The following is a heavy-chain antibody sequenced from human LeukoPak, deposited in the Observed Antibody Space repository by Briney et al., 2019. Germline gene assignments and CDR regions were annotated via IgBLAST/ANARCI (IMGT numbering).Heavy chain of an antibody. CDR3: AKGDYYDSSGYNGRAFDI. D-gene: IGHD3-22*01. CDR1: GFTFSSYA. CDR2: ISGSGGST. Sequence: GGSLRLSCAASGFTFSSYAMSWVRQAPGKGLEWVSAISGSGGSTYYADSVKGRFTISRDNSKNTLYLQMNSLRAEDTAVYYCAKGDYYDSSGYNGRAFDIWGQGTMVTVSS. V-gene: IGHV3-23*01. J-gene: IGHJ3*02.